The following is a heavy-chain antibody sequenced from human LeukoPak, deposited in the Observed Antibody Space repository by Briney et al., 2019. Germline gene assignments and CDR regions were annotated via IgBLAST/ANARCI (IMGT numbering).Heavy chain of an antibody. CDR3: ARCPQTMVRARIEIDAFDI. V-gene: IGHV3-7*01. J-gene: IGHJ3*02. Sequence: GGSLRLSCAASGFTFSSYWMSWVRQAPGKGPEWVANIKQDGSEKYYVDSVKGRFTISRDNAKNSLYLQMNSLRAEDTAVYYCARCPQTMVRARIEIDAFDIWGQGTMVTVSS. D-gene: IGHD3-10*01. CDR2: IKQDGSEK. CDR1: GFTFSSYW.